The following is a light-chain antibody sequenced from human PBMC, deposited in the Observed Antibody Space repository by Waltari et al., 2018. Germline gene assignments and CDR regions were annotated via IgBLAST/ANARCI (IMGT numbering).Light chain of an antibody. Sequence: EIVLTQSPAPLSLSPGARAPPPCRASQSVSSYLGWYQQKPGQAPRLLIYDASTRATGVPGRFSGSGSGTDFTLTISSLEPEDFAIYYCQQRSTWPILTFGGGTKVEIK. CDR3: QQRSTWPILT. CDR2: DAS. J-gene: IGKJ4*01. CDR1: QSVSSY. V-gene: IGKV3-11*01.